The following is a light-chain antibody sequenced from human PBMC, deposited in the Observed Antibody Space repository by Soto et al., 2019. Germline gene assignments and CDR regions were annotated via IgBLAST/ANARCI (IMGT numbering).Light chain of an antibody. V-gene: IGKV3-20*01. J-gene: IGKJ2*01. Sequence: IVLTHSPGTLSLSPGERAILSCRASQIFGNNFCAWYQQKPGQAPRLLIYETSSRATGIPDRLSGGGYGKVFTLTIIRLYTEDFAVYFCPQYGRSPYTFGQGPKLEIK. CDR3: PQYGRSPYT. CDR1: QIFGNNF. CDR2: ETS.